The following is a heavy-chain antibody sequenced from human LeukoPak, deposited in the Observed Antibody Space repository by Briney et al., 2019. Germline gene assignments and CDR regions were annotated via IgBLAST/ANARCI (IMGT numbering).Heavy chain of an antibody. D-gene: IGHD4-17*01. CDR3: AREREDDYGDLYYYGMDV. CDR1: GFTFSSYW. V-gene: IGHV3-21*01. J-gene: IGHJ6*02. Sequence: GGSLRLSCTASGFTFSSYWMHWVRQAPGKGLEWVSSISSSSSYIYYADSVKGRFTISRDNAKNSLYLQMNSLRAEDTAVYYCAREREDDYGDLYYYGMDVWGQGTTVTVSS. CDR2: ISSSSSYI.